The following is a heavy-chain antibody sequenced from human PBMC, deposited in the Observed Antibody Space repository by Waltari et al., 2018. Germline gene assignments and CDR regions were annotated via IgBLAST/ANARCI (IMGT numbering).Heavy chain of an antibody. D-gene: IGHD1-26*01. V-gene: IGHV3-23*04. CDR2: ISGGSGGTT. CDR3: AKSSGSYYEVFDR. J-gene: IGHJ4*02. Sequence: EVQLVGSGGGLVKPGGSLRLSCAASGFTFSSSTLNWVRQAPGKGLEWVSSISGGSGGTTYYADSVKGRFTMSKDFSKNTLFLQMNSVRVDDTADYYCAKSSGSYYEVFDRWGRGTLVTVSS. CDR1: GFTFSSST.